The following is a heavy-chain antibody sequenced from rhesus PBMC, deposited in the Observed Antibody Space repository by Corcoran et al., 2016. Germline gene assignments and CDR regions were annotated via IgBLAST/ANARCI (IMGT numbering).Heavy chain of an antibody. CDR2: IYGSSGST. CDR1: GGSISDSYR. D-gene: IGHD3-3*01. V-gene: IGHV4S18*01. Sequence: QVQLQQWGEGLVKPSETLSLTCAVSGGSISDSYRWSWIRQPPGKGLEWIGYIYGSSGSTNYNPCLKNRVTIAKDASKNEFSLKLSSVTAADTAVYYCASAPPYNFWTGFPDYWGQGVLVTVSS. J-gene: IGHJ4*01. CDR3: ASAPPYNFWTGFPDY.